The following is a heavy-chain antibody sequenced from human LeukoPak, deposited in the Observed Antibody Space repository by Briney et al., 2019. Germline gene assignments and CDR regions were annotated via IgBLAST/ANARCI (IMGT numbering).Heavy chain of an antibody. J-gene: IGHJ4*02. D-gene: IGHD4-17*01. V-gene: IGHV3-30-3*01. Sequence: GGSLRLSCAASGFTFSSYAMHWVRQAPGKGLEWVAVISYDGSNKYYADSVKGRFTISRDNSKNTLYLQMNSLRAEDTAVYYCAKDGDYPFDYWGQGTLVTVSS. CDR2: ISYDGSNK. CDR1: GFTFSSYA. CDR3: AKDGDYPFDY.